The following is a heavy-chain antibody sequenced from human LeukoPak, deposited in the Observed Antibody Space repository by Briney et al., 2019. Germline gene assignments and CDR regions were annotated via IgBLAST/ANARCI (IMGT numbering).Heavy chain of an antibody. Sequence: SQTLSLTCTVSGASISSGSYYWSWIRQPAGKGQEWIGRIYTSGNTNYNPSLRSRVTISLDKPKNQFSLRLSSVTAADTAVYFCARVFYDYFDYWGQGTLVTVSS. CDR3: ARVFYDYFDY. D-gene: IGHD5/OR15-5a*01. J-gene: IGHJ4*02. CDR2: IYTSGNT. CDR1: GASISSGSYY. V-gene: IGHV4-61*02.